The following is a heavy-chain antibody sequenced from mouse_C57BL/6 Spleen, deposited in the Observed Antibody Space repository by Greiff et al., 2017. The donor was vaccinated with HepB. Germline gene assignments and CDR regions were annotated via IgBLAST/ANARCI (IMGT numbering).Heavy chain of an antibody. CDR3: ARRTYEGYYPYYFDY. CDR1: GYTFTSYW. D-gene: IGHD2-3*01. Sequence: QVQLQQPGAELVMPGASVKLSCKASGYTFTSYWMHWVKQRPGQGLEWIGEIDPSDSYTNYNQKFKGKSTLTVDKSSSTAYMQLSSLTSEDSAVYYCARRTYEGYYPYYFDYWGQGTTLTVSS. V-gene: IGHV1-69*01. J-gene: IGHJ2*01. CDR2: IDPSDSYT.